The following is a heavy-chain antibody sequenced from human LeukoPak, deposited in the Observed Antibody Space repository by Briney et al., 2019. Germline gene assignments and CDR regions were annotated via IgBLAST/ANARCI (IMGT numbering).Heavy chain of an antibody. CDR1: GYTFTSYD. Sequence: SVKVSCKASGYTFTSYDINWVRQATGQGLEWMGWMNPNSGNTGYAQKFQGRVTMTRNTSISTAYMELSSLRSEDTAVYYCARYTWYYYYYGMDVWGQGTTVTVSS. J-gene: IGHJ6*02. CDR2: MNPNSGNT. CDR3: ARYTWYYYYYGMDV. D-gene: IGHD2-2*02. V-gene: IGHV1-8*01.